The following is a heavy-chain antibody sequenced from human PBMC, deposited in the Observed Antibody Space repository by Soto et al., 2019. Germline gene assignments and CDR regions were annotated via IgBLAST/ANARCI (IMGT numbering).Heavy chain of an antibody. V-gene: IGHV3-33*01. J-gene: IGHJ6*02. Sequence: GGSLRLSCAASGFTFSSYGMHWVRQAPGKGLEWVAVIWYDGSNKYYADSVKGRFTISRDNSKNTLYLQMNSLRAEDTAVYYCARVRPDPTVTTGYYYYGMDVWGQGTTVTVSS. CDR1: GFTFSSYG. CDR3: ARVRPDPTVTTGYYYYGMDV. D-gene: IGHD4-4*01. CDR2: IWYDGSNK.